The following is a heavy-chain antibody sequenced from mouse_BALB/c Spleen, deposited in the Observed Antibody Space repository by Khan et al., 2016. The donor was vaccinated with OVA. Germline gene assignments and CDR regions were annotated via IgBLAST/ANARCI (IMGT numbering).Heavy chain of an antibody. CDR1: GFTLTDYY. CDR3: ARDQVGRYFDY. J-gene: IGHJ2*01. V-gene: IGHV7-3*02. D-gene: IGHD4-1*02. Sequence: EVELVESGGGLVQSGGSLRLTCATSGFTLTDYYMTWVRQPPGKALEWLGFIRNKADGYTSEYSASVKGRFAMSSDNSQSILYLHMTTRGAEDSATYYCARDQVGRYFDYWGQGTTLTVSS. CDR2: IRNKADGYTS.